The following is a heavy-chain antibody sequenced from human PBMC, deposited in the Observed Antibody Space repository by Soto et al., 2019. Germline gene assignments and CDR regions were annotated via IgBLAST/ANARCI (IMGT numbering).Heavy chain of an antibody. CDR3: ARERIAAAGTRGAFDI. J-gene: IGHJ3*02. V-gene: IGHV1-46*01. CDR1: GYTFTSYY. D-gene: IGHD6-13*01. CDR2: INPSGGST. Sequence: ASVKVSCKASGYTFTSYYMHWMRQAPGQGLEWMGIINPSGGSTSYAQKFQGRVTMTRDTSTSTVYMELSSLRSEDTAVYYCARERIAAAGTRGAFDIWGQGTMVTVSS.